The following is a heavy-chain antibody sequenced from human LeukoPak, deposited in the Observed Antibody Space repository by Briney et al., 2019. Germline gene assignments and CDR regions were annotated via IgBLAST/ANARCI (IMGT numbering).Heavy chain of an antibody. V-gene: IGHV4-39*01. J-gene: IGHJ4*02. CDR1: GGSISSSSYY. D-gene: IGHD3-3*01. Sequence: SETLSLTCTVSGGSISSSSYYWGWIRQPPGKGLEWIGSIYYSGSTYYNPSLKSRVTISVDTSKNQFSLNLRSVTAADTAVYYCASSITIFGVVLRTIYVDYWGQGILVTVSS. CDR2: IYYSGST. CDR3: ASSITIFGVVLRTIYVDY.